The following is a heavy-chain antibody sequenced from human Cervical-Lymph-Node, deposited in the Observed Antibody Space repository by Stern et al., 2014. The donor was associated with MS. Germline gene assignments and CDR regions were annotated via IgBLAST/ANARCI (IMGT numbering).Heavy chain of an antibody. D-gene: IGHD5-12*01. V-gene: IGHV4-59*01. CDR3: AEMSGYNSYYFDY. Sequence: QLQLQESGPGLVKPSETLSLTCNVSGGSINSYNWGWIRQPPGKGLEWIGYIHYSGRTNYNPSLKNRVTISVDTSKNQFSLKLSSVTSADTAVYYCAEMSGYNSYYFDYWGQGTLVTVSS. J-gene: IGHJ4*02. CDR1: GGSINSYN. CDR2: IHYSGRT.